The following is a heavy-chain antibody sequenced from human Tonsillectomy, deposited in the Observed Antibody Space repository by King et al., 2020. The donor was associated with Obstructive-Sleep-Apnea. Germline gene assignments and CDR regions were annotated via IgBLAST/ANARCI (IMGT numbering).Heavy chain of an antibody. D-gene: IGHD3-22*01. CDR3: ARDPYYDSSGYYSSGFDY. CDR2: ISYDGSNK. J-gene: IGHJ4*02. V-gene: IGHV3-30*04. CDR1: GFTFSSYA. Sequence: VQLVESGGGVVQPGRSLRLSCAASGFTFSSYAMHWVRQAPGKGLEGVAVISYDGSNKYYADSGKGRFTISRDNSKNTLYLQMNSLRAEDTAVYYCARDPYYDSSGYYSSGFDYWGQGTLVTVSS.